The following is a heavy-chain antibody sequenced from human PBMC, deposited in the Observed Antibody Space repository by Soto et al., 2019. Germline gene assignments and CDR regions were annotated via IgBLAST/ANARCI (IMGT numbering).Heavy chain of an antibody. J-gene: IGHJ4*02. CDR1: GFTFSSYG. D-gene: IGHD1-1*01. CDR2: ISYDGKVA. Sequence: QVQLVESGGGVVQPERSLRLSCAASGFTFSSYGMHWVRQAPGKGLEWVTVISYDGKVAYYADSVKGRFTISRDNSKNTLYLQMNSLRTEDTAMYYCAKEGPITNWYFDYWGQGTLVTVSS. CDR3: AKEGPITNWYFDY. V-gene: IGHV3-30*18.